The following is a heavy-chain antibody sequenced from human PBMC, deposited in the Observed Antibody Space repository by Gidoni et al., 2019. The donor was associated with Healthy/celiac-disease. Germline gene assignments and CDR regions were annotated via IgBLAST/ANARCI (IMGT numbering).Heavy chain of an antibody. J-gene: IGHJ3*02. D-gene: IGHD5-18*01. CDR1: GGSLSSSNW. CDR2: IYHSGST. CDR3: ARYLAAMVAYAFDI. V-gene: IGHV4-4*02. Sequence: QVQLQESGPGLVKPSGTLSLTCAVSGGSLSSSNWWSWVRQPPGKGLEWIGEIYHSGSTNYNPSLKRRVTISVDKSKNQFSLKLSSVTAADTAEYYCARYLAAMVAYAFDIWGQGTMVTVSS.